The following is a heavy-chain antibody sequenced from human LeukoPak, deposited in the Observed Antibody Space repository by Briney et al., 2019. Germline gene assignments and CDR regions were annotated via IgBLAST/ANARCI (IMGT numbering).Heavy chain of an antibody. D-gene: IGHD1-1*01. CDR2: VYYSGST. J-gene: IGHJ6*02. CDR1: GDSINSAIYC. Sequence: SETLSLTCTVSGDSINSAIYCWGWIRQPPEKGLEWIGSVYYSGSTYYSPSLKSRVTISVDTSKNQFSLKLSSVTAADTAVYYCARVGGTNYYYYGMDVWGQGTTVTVSS. CDR3: ARVGGTNYYYYGMDV. V-gene: IGHV4-39*07.